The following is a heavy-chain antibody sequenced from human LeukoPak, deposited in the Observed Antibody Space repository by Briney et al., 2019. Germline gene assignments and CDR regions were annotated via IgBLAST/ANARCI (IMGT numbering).Heavy chain of an antibody. Sequence: GASLRLSSAASVFTFSGYAMSWVCHTPGEGLGRGSAISVSGGRTYYTDSVKGRFTISRDNSKNTLYLQMNSLEAEDTALYFCAEDGSGSYYIFDYGGRRTLLTVSS. D-gene: IGHD1-26*01. CDR2: ISVSGGRT. V-gene: IGHV3-23*01. J-gene: IGHJ4*02. CDR1: VFTFSGYA. CDR3: AEDGSGSYYIFDY.